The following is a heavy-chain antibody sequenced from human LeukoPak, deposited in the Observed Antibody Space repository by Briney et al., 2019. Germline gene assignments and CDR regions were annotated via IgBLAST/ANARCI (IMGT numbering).Heavy chain of an antibody. CDR2: ISCSSCYI. CDR3: ARDLRYDSRYYGMDV. Sequence: SGGPLRLSCAASGFTFSSLSMNWVRQAPGKGLEWVSSISCSSCYIYYADSVKGRFTIARDNAKNSLYLQMNSLRAEDTAVYYCARDLRYDSRYYGMDVWGQGTTVTVSS. CDR1: GFTFSSLS. J-gene: IGHJ6*02. V-gene: IGHV3-21*01. D-gene: IGHD3-22*01.